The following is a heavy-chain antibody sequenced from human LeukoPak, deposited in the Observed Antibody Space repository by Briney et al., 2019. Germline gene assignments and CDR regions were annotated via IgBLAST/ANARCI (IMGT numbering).Heavy chain of an antibody. CDR3: ARGTGTYFDY. D-gene: IGHD3/OR15-3a*01. V-gene: IGHV3-13*01. J-gene: IGHJ4*02. CDR1: GFTLSTYD. Sequence: GGSLRLSCAAAGFTLSTYDMHWVRQVTGKGLEWVSVIGTAGDTYYAGSAQGRFTISRENAKNSLYLQMNSLRAGDTAVYYCARGTGTYFDYWGQGTLVIVSS. CDR2: IGTAGDT.